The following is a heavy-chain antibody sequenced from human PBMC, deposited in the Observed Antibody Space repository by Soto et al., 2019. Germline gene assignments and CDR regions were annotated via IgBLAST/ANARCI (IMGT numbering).Heavy chain of an antibody. Sequence: GGSLRLSCAASGFTFSSYGMHWVRQAPGKGLEWVAVISYDGSNKYYADSVKGRFTISRDNSKNTLYLQMNSLRAEDTAVYYCAKIISSSWHVKVVYYYYGMDVWGQGTTVTVSS. CDR1: GFTFSSYG. CDR2: ISYDGSNK. D-gene: IGHD6-13*01. CDR3: AKIISSSWHVKVVYYYYGMDV. V-gene: IGHV3-30*18. J-gene: IGHJ6*02.